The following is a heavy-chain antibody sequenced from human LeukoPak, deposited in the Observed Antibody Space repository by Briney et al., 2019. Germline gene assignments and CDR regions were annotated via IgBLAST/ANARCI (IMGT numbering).Heavy chain of an antibody. Sequence: ASVKVSCKASGYAFTSYAMHWVRQAPGQRLEWMGWINAGNGNTKYSQKFQGRVTITRDTSASTAYMELSSLRSEDTAVYYCARSGVKSATDYWGREPWSPSPQ. J-gene: IGHJ4*02. D-gene: IGHD2-15*01. V-gene: IGHV1-3*01. CDR3: ARSGVKSATDY. CDR1: GYAFTSYA. CDR2: INAGNGNT.